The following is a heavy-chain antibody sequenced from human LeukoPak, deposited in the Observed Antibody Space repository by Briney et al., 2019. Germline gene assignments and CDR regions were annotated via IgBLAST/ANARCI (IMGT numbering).Heavy chain of an antibody. CDR1: GFTFSSYA. D-gene: IGHD4-17*01. J-gene: IGHJ6*03. Sequence: PGGSLTLSCVASGFTFSSYARHWIRQAPGKGLEWVAVILFDGRNKYYGDSVKGRFAISRDSSKNTLYLQMNSLRPDDTAVYYCAKLWTVTTPGGYYIDVWGKGTTVTVSS. CDR3: AKLWTVTTPGGYYIDV. CDR2: ILFDGRNK. V-gene: IGHV3-30*18.